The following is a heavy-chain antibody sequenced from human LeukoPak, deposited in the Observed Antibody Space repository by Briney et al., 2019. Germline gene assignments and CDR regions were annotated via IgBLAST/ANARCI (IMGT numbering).Heavy chain of an antibody. J-gene: IGHJ4*02. D-gene: IGHD6-13*01. CDR3: ARPTFSSNWNL. CDR2: IYYSGSA. Sequence: SETLSLTCTVSGGSISSYYWSWIRQPPGKGLEWIGYIYYSGSAYYSPSLKTRVTISVDTSKNQFSLKLTSVTAADTAVYYCARPTFSSNWNLWGQGTLVTVSS. V-gene: IGHV4-59*08. CDR1: GGSISSYY.